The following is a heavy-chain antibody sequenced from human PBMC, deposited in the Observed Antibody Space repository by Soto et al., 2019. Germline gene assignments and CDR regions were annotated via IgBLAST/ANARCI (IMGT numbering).Heavy chain of an antibody. J-gene: IGHJ5*02. D-gene: IGHD1-7*01. Sequence: ASVKVSCKASGYTFTSYGISWVRQAPGQGLEWMGWVSGYNGDTNYAQKFQGRVIMTIDTSTTTAYLELRNLRSDDTAVYYCARDNWNYVYWFDPWGQGTLVTVSS. CDR1: GYTFTSYG. V-gene: IGHV1-18*01. CDR3: ARDNWNYVYWFDP. CDR2: VSGYNGDT.